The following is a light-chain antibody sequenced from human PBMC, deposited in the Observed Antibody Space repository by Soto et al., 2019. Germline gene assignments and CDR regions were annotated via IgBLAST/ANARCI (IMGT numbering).Light chain of an antibody. CDR1: QTISSW. CDR3: QQYNSYSRT. V-gene: IGKV1-5*03. Sequence: DIQMTQAPSTLAGSVGDSVTITCRASQTISSWLALYQQKPGKAPKIVIYKESTLKSGVPSRLSGSGSGTEFTLTISRLQPDDFATYYCQQYNSYSRTCGQGTKV. CDR2: KES. J-gene: IGKJ1*01.